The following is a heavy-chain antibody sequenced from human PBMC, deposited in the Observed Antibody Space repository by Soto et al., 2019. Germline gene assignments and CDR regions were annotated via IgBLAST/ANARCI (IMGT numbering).Heavy chain of an antibody. CDR1: GFTFSSYG. CDR3: ARGLVPRMEWLLGGY. CDR2: IWYDGSNK. J-gene: IGHJ4*02. Sequence: QVQLVESGGGVVQPGRSLRLSCAASGFTFSSYGMHWVRQAPGKGLEWVAVIWYDGSNKYYADSVKGRFTISRDNSKNTLYLQMNSLRAEDTAVYYCARGLVPRMEWLLGGYWGQGTLVTVSS. V-gene: IGHV3-33*01. D-gene: IGHD3-3*01.